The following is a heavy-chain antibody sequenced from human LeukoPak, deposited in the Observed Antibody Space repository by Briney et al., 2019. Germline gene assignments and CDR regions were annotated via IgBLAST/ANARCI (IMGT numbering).Heavy chain of an antibody. J-gene: IGHJ5*02. V-gene: IGHV4-39*01. CDR2: IYYSGST. D-gene: IGHD3-3*01. Sequence: SETLSLTCTVSGGSISSSSYYWGWIRQPPGKGLEWIGSIYYSGSTYYNPSLKSRVTISVDTSKNQFSLKLSSVTAADTAVYYCARRVDFWSGSLIDPWGQGTLVTVSS. CDR3: ARRVDFWSGSLIDP. CDR1: GGSISSSSYY.